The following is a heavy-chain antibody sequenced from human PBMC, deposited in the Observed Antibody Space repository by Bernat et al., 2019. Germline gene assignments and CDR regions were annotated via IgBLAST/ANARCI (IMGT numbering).Heavy chain of an antibody. V-gene: IGHV3-53*01. CDR2: IYSGGST. D-gene: IGHD6-19*01. CDR1: GFTVNSNY. J-gene: IGHJ4*02. CDR3: AREGVEAVTGKGPLGY. Sequence: EVQLVESGGGLIQPGGSLRVSCAASGFTVNSNYMCWVRQAPGKGLEWVSVIYSGGSTYYADSVKGRFTISRDNSKNTLYLQMNSLRAEDTAVYYCAREGVEAVTGKGPLGYWGQGTLVTVSS.